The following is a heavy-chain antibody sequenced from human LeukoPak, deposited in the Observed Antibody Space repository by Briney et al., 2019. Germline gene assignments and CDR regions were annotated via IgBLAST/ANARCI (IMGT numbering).Heavy chain of an antibody. CDR1: GYTLTELS. D-gene: IGHD1-26*01. V-gene: IGHV1-24*01. CDR3: ATGLEGATPFDY. CDR2: FDPEDGET. Sequence: ASVTVSCMVSGYTLTELSMHWVRQAPGKGLEWMGGFDPEDGETIYAQKFQGRVTMTEDTSTDTAYMELSSLRSEDTAVYYCATGLEGATPFDYWGQGTLVTVSS. J-gene: IGHJ4*02.